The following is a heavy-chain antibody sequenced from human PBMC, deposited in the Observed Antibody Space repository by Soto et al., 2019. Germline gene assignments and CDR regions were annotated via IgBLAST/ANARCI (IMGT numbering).Heavy chain of an antibody. CDR2: IYYSGST. CDR3: ARLGGYYQAFDQ. CDR1: GGSMNTYY. J-gene: IGHJ4*02. D-gene: IGHD3-22*01. Sequence: NPSETLSLTCTVSGGSMNTYYWGWFRQPPGKGLEWVGYIYYSGSTTYSPSLKSRVTISVDTSKNQFSLKLDSVTAADTAVYYCARLGGYYQAFDQWGQGSLVT. V-gene: IGHV4-59*08.